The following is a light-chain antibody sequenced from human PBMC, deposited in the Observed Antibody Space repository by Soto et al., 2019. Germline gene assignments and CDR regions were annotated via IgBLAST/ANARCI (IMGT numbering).Light chain of an antibody. CDR1: QSISSW. Sequence: IQITQSPSTVSASVGDRVTITCRASQSISSWLAWYQQKPGKAPKVLIYKASSLESGVPSRFSGSGSGTEFTLTISSLQPDDFATYYCQQYNSYSSFGQGTKVDIK. V-gene: IGKV1-5*03. CDR2: KAS. CDR3: QQYNSYSS. J-gene: IGKJ1*01.